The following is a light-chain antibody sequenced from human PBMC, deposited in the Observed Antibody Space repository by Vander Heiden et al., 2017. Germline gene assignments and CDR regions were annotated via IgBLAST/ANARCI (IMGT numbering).Light chain of an antibody. Sequence: QAVLTQTPSLSADPGQTVTITCSGSSSNIGSGSVSWYQQLPGTAPKLLIYENNKRPSGIPGRFSASKSGTSATLGIAGLQAGDEADYYCGTWDNSLTVLFGGGTKLTVL. CDR2: ENN. CDR1: SSNIGSGS. J-gene: IGLJ2*01. CDR3: GTWDNSLTVL. V-gene: IGLV1-51*02.